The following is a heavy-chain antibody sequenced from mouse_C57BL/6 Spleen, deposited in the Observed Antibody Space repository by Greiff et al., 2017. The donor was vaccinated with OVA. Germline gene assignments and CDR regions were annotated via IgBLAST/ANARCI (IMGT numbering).Heavy chain of an antibody. CDR2: IYPGAGDT. Sequence: VQLQQSGAELVKPGASVKISCTASGYAFSSYWMNWVKQRPGKGLEWIGQIYPGAGDTNYNGKFQGQATLTADKSSSTAYMQRSSLTSEDSAVYCWARVGYDGEKNYYAMDYWGQGTSVTVSS. CDR3: ARVGYDGEKNYYAMDY. J-gene: IGHJ4*01. V-gene: IGHV1-80*01. CDR1: GYAFSSYW. D-gene: IGHD2-2*01.